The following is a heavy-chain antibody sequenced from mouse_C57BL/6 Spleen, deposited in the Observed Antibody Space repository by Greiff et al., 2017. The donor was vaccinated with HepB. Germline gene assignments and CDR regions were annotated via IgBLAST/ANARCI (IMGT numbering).Heavy chain of an antibody. Sequence: VQLQQSGAELVMPGASVKLSCKASGYTFTSYWMHWVKQRPGQGLEWIGEIDPSDSYTNYNQKFKGKSTLTVDKSSSTAYMPLSSLTSEDSAVYYCAITTGVAYWGQGTLVTVSA. CDR2: IDPSDSYT. J-gene: IGHJ3*01. V-gene: IGHV1-69*01. D-gene: IGHD1-1*01. CDR1: GYTFTSYW. CDR3: AITTGVAY.